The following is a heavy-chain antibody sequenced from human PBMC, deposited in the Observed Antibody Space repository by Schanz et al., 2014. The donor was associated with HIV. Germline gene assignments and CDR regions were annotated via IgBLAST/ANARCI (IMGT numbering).Heavy chain of an antibody. CDR1: GFTFSSYA. CDR3: AKGRGTYSSGYYDPPDY. CDR2: VIGSGGIT. D-gene: IGHD3-22*01. J-gene: IGHJ4*02. Sequence: EVQLVESGGGLVQPGRSLRLSCAASGFTFSSYAMTWVRQAPGKGLEWVSTVIGSGGITYYADSVKGRFTISRDNSKNTLYLQMSSLRVEDTAVYYCAKGRGTYSSGYYDPPDYWGQGTLVTVSS. V-gene: IGHV3-23*04.